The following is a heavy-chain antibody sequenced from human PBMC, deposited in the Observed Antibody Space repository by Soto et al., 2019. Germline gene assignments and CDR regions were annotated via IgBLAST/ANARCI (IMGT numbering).Heavy chain of an antibody. Sequence: WETLSLTCAVSGGSISSSNWWSGVRQPAKKGVEWIGEIYHSGSTNYNPSLKRRVTISGDKSKNQFSLKMSSVTDADTAVDYCASFFPSHTATGYWREGTLVTVSS. J-gene: IGHJ4*02. V-gene: IGHV4-4*02. CDR3: ASFFPSHTATGY. CDR1: GGSISSSNW. CDR2: IYHSGST. D-gene: IGHD5-18*01.